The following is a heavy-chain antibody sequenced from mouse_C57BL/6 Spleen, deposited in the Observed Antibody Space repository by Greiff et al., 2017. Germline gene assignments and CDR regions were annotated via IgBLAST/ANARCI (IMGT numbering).Heavy chain of an antibody. Sequence: QVQLQQSGAELVKPGASVKISCKASGYTFTDYYINWVKQRPGQGLEWIGKIGPGSGSTYYNEKFKGKATLTADKSSSTAYMQLSSLTSEDSAVYFCARSPARDYYGSSYFDYWGQGTTLTVSS. CDR1: GYTFTDYY. J-gene: IGHJ2*01. D-gene: IGHD1-1*01. CDR2: IGPGSGST. CDR3: ARSPARDYYGSSYFDY. V-gene: IGHV1-77*01.